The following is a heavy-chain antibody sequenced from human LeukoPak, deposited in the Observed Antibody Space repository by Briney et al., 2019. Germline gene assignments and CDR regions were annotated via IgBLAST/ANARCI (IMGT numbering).Heavy chain of an antibody. CDR3: AGARPSAVVVITNWFDP. J-gene: IGHJ5*02. D-gene: IGHD2-21*01. Sequence: ASVKVSCKASGSNFTGLYINWVRQTPGQGLEWMGRINFNRGVTNYGSKFRGRVTMTSDTSINTAYMELSSLQSDDTAVYYCAGARPSAVVVITNWFDPWGQGTLVTVSS. CDR2: INFNRGVT. CDR1: GSNFTGLY. V-gene: IGHV1-2*06.